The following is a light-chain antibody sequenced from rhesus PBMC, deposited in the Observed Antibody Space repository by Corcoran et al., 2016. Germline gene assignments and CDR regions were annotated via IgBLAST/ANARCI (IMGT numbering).Light chain of an antibody. Sequence: DIVMTQTPLTLSVTPGEPASFSCRSSQSLLHSNGYTYLHWYLQKPGQSPPLLIYDGSNRASGVPDRFSGSGSGTDFILKISRVEAEDVGVYYCEQTLQSPFTFGPGTKLDIK. CDR3: EQTLQSPFT. J-gene: IGKJ3*01. V-gene: IGKV2-78*01. CDR1: QSLLHSNGYTY. CDR2: DGS.